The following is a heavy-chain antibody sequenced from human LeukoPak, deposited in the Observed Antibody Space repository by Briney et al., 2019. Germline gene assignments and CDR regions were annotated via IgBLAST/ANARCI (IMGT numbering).Heavy chain of an antibody. D-gene: IGHD6-19*01. CDR3: AMSLSATSGWYDY. V-gene: IGHV3-30*02. J-gene: IGHJ4*02. CDR1: GFTFSSYG. Sequence: GGSLRLSCAASGFTFSSYGMHWVRQAPGKGLEWVAFIRYDGSNKYYADSVKGRFTISRDNSKNTLYMQMNSLRADDAAVYYRAMSLSATSGWYDYWGQGTLVTVSS. CDR2: IRYDGSNK.